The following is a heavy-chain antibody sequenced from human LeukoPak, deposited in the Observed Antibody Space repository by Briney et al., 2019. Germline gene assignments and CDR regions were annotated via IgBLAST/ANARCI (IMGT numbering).Heavy chain of an antibody. Sequence: GGSQRLTCAASGFSFSSYWMSWVRQAPGIGLEWVANINLDGSEKYYLDSVKGRFTISRDNAKNSLYLQMNSLRAEDTAVYYCARGWAAHDFRGQGTLVTVSS. CDR2: INLDGSEK. J-gene: IGHJ4*02. V-gene: IGHV3-7*05. D-gene: IGHD2-15*01. CDR3: ARGWAAHDF. CDR1: GFSFSSYW.